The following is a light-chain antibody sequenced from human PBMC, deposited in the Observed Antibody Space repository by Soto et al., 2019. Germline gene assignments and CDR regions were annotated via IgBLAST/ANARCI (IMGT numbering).Light chain of an antibody. J-gene: IGKJ2*01. CDR3: QQYGSSPYT. CDR2: GAS. V-gene: IGKV3-20*01. Sequence: EIVLTQSPGTLSLSPGERATLSCRASQSVSSSYLAWYQQKPGQAPRLLIYGASNRPTGIPDRFSGSGSGRALTLTISRLEPEDFAVYYCQQYGSSPYTFGQGTKLEIK. CDR1: QSVSSSY.